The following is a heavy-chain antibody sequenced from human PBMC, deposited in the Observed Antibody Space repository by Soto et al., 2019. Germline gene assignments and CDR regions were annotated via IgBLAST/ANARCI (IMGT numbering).Heavy chain of an antibody. CDR2: ISYSGNS. J-gene: IGHJ5*02. CDR3: ARLRRDGSGFPDL. CDR1: GGSISRPGYY. Sequence: QMQLQESGPGLVKPSQTLSLICSVSGGSISRPGYYWAWIRQHPARSLEWIGSISYSGNSNHNPSLQSRLILSVDTPKNCCPLRLNSVTAADTAVYYCARLRRDGSGFPDLWGQGARVTVSS. V-gene: IGHV4-31*03. D-gene: IGHD3-22*01.